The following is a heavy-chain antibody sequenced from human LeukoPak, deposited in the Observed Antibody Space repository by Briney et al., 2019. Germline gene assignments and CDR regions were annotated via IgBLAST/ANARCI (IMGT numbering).Heavy chain of an antibody. CDR2: IIPIFGTA. D-gene: IGHD2-2*01. J-gene: IGHJ3*02. CDR1: GGTFSSYA. CDR3: ARGQVVPAAIGLMGAFDI. Sequence: SVKVSCKASGGTFSSYAISWVRQAPGQGLGWMGGIIPIFGTANYAQKFQGRVTITTDESTSTAYMELSSLRSEDTAVYYCARGQVVPAAIGLMGAFDIWGQGTMVTVSS. V-gene: IGHV1-69*05.